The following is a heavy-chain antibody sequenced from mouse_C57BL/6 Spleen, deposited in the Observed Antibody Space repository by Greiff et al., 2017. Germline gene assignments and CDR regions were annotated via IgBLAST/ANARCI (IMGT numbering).Heavy chain of an antibody. CDR3: ASAITTVVPYYFDY. J-gene: IGHJ2*01. V-gene: IGHV1-61*01. CDR1: GYTFTSYW. CDR2: IYPSDSET. Sequence: VKLQQPGAELVRPGSSVKLSCKASGYTFTSYWMDWVKQRPGQGLEWIGNIYPSDSETHYNQKFKDKATLTVDKSSSTAYMQLSSLTSEDSAVFYGASAITTVVPYYFDYWGQGTTLTVSS. D-gene: IGHD1-1*01.